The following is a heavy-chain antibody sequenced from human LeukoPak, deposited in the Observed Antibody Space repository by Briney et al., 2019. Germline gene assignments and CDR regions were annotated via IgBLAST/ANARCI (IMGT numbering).Heavy chain of an antibody. J-gene: IGHJ1*01. Sequence: PSETLSLTCTVSGDSISNEIYYWGWIRQAPGKGLEWIGSLSSSGRVYYNPPLKSRVTVSIDTSKNQFSLRLTSVIAADTAVYYCARHAVVDAYPRYFQHWGQGTLITVSS. CDR1: GDSISNEIYY. D-gene: IGHD5-12*01. CDR2: LSSSGRV. V-gene: IGHV4-39*01. CDR3: ARHAVVDAYPRYFQH.